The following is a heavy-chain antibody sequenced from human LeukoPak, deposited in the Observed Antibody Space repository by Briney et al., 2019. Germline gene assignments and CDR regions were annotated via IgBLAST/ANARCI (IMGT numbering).Heavy chain of an antibody. CDR1: GGPNSSSNW. CDR3: ARVPAAPRLYMDV. CDR2: IFHSGST. V-gene: IGHV4-4*02. D-gene: IGHD2-2*01. J-gene: IGHJ6*02. Sequence: SGTLSLTCAVSGGPNSSSNWWTWVRQPPGKGLEWIGEIFHSGSTNYNPSLKNRVTMSVDKSKNQFSLKLSSVTAADTAVYYCARVPAAPRLYMDVWGQGTTVIVSS.